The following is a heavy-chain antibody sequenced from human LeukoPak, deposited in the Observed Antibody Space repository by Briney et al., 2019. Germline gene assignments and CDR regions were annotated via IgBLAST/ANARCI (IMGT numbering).Heavy chain of an antibody. D-gene: IGHD1-26*01. V-gene: IGHV4-4*07. CDR1: GGSISSYY. CDR3: ARVTATIPYYYMDV. CDR2: IYTSRST. Sequence: PSETLSLTCTVSGGSISSYYWSWIRQPAGKGLEWIGRIYTSRSTNYNPSLKSRVTMSVDTSKNQFSLKLSSVTAADTAVYHCARVTATIPYYYMDVWGKGTTVTVSS. J-gene: IGHJ6*03.